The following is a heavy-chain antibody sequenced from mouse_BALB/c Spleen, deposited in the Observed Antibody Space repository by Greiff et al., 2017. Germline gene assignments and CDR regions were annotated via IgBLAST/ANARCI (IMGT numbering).Heavy chain of an antibody. J-gene: IGHJ3*01. CDR2: ISNGGGST. CDR1: GFTFSSYT. D-gene: IGHD2-4*01. Sequence: EVKLVESGGGLVQPGGFLKLSCAASGFTFSSYTMSWVRQTPEKRLEWVAYISNGGGSTYYPATVKGRFTISRDTAKNTLYLQMSRLKSEDTAMYYCERTQDLRLRRAWFAYWGQGTLVTVSA. V-gene: IGHV5-12-2*01. CDR3: ERTQDLRLRRAWFAY.